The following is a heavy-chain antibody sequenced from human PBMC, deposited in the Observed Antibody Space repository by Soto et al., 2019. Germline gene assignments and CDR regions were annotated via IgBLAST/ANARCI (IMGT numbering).Heavy chain of an antibody. CDR1: GGSIISSNW. J-gene: IGHJ4*02. Sequence: XGTLSLTSAVSGGSIISSNWWNCVRQPPGKGLEWIGEIYHSGSTYYKPSLKSRVAMSVDTSKNQFSLKLTSATAADTAVYYCARRDWSGSTSHFYFDYWGQGVLVTVSS. CDR2: IYHSGST. D-gene: IGHD3-9*01. V-gene: IGHV4-4*02. CDR3: ARRDWSGSTSHFYFDY.